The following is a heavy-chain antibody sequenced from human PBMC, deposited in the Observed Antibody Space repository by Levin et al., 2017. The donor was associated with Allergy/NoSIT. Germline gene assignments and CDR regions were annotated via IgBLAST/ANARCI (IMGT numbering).Heavy chain of an antibody. Sequence: GESLKISCAASGFTFSPYYMHWVRQAPGKGLVWVSRINNDGTSTSYADSVKGRFTTSRDNAKNTVYLQMNSLRAEDTAVYYCTRKTIFGGVINEAFDIWGQGTMVTVSS. CDR3: TRKTIFGGVINEAFDI. J-gene: IGHJ3*02. D-gene: IGHD3-3*01. V-gene: IGHV3-74*01. CDR1: GFTFSPYY. CDR2: INNDGTST.